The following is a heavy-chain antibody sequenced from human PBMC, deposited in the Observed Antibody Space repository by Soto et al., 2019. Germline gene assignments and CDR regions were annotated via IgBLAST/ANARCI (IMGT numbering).Heavy chain of an antibody. CDR1: SYTFTSSA. Sequence: SVKVSCKASSYTFTSSAMQWVRQARGQRLEWIGWIVVGSGNTNYAQKFQERVTITRDMSTSTAYMELSSLRSEDTAVYYCAAPRYCSSTSCPFDYWGQGTLVTSPQ. D-gene: IGHD2-2*01. CDR3: AAPRYCSSTSCPFDY. V-gene: IGHV1-58*02. J-gene: IGHJ4*02. CDR2: IVVGSGNT.